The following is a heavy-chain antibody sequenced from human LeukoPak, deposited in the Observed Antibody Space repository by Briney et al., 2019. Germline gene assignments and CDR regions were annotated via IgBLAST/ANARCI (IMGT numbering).Heavy chain of an antibody. J-gene: IGHJ6*03. CDR2: INPNSGGT. D-gene: IGHD6-13*01. CDR1: GYTFTVYY. Sequence: GASVKVSCKASGYTFTVYYMHWVRQAPGQGLEWMGWINPNSGGTNYAQKFQGRVTITRDTSISTAYMELSRLRSDDTAVYYCARAAAGTSYYYYMDVWGKGTTVTISS. CDR3: ARAAAGTSYYYYMDV. V-gene: IGHV1-2*02.